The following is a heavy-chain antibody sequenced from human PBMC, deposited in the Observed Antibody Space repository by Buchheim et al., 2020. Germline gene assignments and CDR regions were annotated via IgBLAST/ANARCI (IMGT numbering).Heavy chain of an antibody. Sequence: EVQLVESGGGLVQPGGSLRLSCAASGFDFSNSWMHWVRQAPGKGLVWVSHINSDGSTTTYADSVKGRFTISRDNAKNTVYLEMNSLRVEDTAVYYCARDRSYALDFWGQGTT. CDR1: GFDFSNSW. J-gene: IGHJ6*02. CDR3: ARDRSYALDF. CDR2: INSDGSTT. V-gene: IGHV3-74*03.